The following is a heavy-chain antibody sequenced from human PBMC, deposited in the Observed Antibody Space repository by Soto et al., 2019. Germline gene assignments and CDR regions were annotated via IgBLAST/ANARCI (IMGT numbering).Heavy chain of an antibody. Sequence: QVQMVESGGGVVQPGRSLRLSCAASGFTFSSYGMHWVRQAPGKGLEWVAVISYDGSNKYYADSVKGRFTISRDNSKNTVYMQMNSLRADDTAVYYCATPDSYGAYYFYFWGQGTLVTVSS. V-gene: IGHV3-30*03. CDR2: ISYDGSNK. CDR3: ATPDSYGAYYFYF. J-gene: IGHJ4*02. CDR1: GFTFSSYG. D-gene: IGHD5-18*01.